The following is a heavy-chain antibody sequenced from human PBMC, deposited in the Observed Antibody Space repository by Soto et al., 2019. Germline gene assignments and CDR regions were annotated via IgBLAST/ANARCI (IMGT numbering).Heavy chain of an antibody. D-gene: IGHD2-2*01. V-gene: IGHV4-39*01. CDR3: ARLGGYCSTTGCYGYYAMDV. CDR1: GGSISSSNYY. CDR2: IYYSGNT. Sequence: SETLSLTCTVSGGSISSSNYYCGWIRQPPGKGLEWIGSIYYSGNTYYNPSLKSRVTMSVDTSKNQFSLKLSSVTAADTAVYYCARLGGYCSTTGCYGYYAMDVWGQGTTVTVSS. J-gene: IGHJ6*02.